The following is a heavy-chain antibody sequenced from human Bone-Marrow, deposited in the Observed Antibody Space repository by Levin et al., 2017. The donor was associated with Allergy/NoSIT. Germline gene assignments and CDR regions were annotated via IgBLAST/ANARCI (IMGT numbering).Heavy chain of an antibody. CDR3: ARTARELNS. CDR2: ISPDGRDT. D-gene: IGHD5-24*01. CDR1: GFTFSTKY. V-gene: IGHV3-7*01. J-gene: IGHJ5*01. Sequence: QTGGSLRLSCIDSGFTFSTKYMTWVRQAPGKGLEWVAYISPDGRDTNYVDSVKGRFTISRDNAKNSVYLQMDSVRAEDTAVYYCARTARELNSWGQGTVVTVFS.